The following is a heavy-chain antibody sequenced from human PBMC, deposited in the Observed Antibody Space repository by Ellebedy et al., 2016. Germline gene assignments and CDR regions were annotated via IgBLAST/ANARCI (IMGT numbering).Heavy chain of an antibody. CDR2: IDPSDSYT. CDR3: ARHKAYYYDTSAYPDAFAI. D-gene: IGHD3-22*01. J-gene: IGHJ3*02. CDR1: GYSFTSQW. Sequence: GESLKISXKGSGYSFTSQWISWVRQMPGKGLEWMGRIDPSDSYTNNSPSFQGHVTISADKSISTAYLQWSSLKASDTAMYYCARHKAYYYDTSAYPDAFAIWGQGTMVTVSS. V-gene: IGHV5-10-1*01.